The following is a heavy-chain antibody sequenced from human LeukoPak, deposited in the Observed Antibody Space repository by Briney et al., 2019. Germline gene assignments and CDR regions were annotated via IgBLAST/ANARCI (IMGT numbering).Heavy chain of an antibody. D-gene: IGHD3-22*01. CDR3: AGQRETYDSSGYYGFDY. Sequence: GGSLRLSCAASGFTFSSYEMNWLRQAPGKGLEWVSYISSSGSTIYYADSVKGRFTISRDNAKNSLYLQMNSLRAEDTAVYYCAGQRETYDSSGYYGFDYWGQGTLVTVSS. CDR1: GFTFSSYE. J-gene: IGHJ4*02. V-gene: IGHV3-48*03. CDR2: ISSSGSTI.